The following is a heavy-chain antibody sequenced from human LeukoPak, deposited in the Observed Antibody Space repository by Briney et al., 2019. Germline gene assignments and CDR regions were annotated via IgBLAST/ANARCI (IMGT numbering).Heavy chain of an antibody. V-gene: IGHV3-23*01. CDR1: GFTFSSYA. CDR3: ARGHETRYSRGSYYFDY. D-gene: IGHD6-13*01. CDR2: ISGSGGST. J-gene: IGHJ4*02. Sequence: GGSLRLSCAASGFTFSSYAMSWVRQAPGKGLEWVSAISGSGGSTYYADSVKGRFTISRDNSKNTLYLQMNSLRAEDTAVYYCARGHETRYSRGSYYFDYWGQGTLVAVSS.